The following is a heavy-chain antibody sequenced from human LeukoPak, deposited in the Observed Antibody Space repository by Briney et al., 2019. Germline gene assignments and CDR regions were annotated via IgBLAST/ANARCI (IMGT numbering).Heavy chain of an antibody. Sequence: QSGGSLSLSCAASGFPFNSFWMHWVRQAPGKGLVWVSDMNEYSTTIGYADSVKGRFTISRDNAKSILYLEMDNLRAEDTAMYFCARRGVTPVDHWGQGTLVTVSS. CDR2: MNEYSTTI. CDR3: ARRGVTPVDH. CDR1: GFPFNSFW. V-gene: IGHV3-74*01. D-gene: IGHD5-18*01. J-gene: IGHJ4*02.